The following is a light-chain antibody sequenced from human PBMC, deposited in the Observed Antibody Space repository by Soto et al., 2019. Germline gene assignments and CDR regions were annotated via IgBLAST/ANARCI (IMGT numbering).Light chain of an antibody. CDR3: CFYGTTFAL. J-gene: IGLJ3*02. Sequence: QSALTQPRSVSGSPGQSVTISCTGTSSDGGYYNYVSWYQHHPGRAPKLIIYDVFNRPSGAPDYISGSKSVNTASLTISGLQAAYESDYYCCFYGTTFALFGGGTKLTVL. CDR2: DVF. CDR1: SSDGGYYNY. V-gene: IGLV2-11*01.